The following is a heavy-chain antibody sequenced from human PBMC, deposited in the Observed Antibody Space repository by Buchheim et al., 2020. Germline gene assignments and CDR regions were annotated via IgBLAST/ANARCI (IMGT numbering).Heavy chain of an antibody. CDR3: AREWAYSSSSGNYYYYGMDV. D-gene: IGHD6-6*01. CDR2: IYSGGST. V-gene: IGHV3-66*01. Sequence: EVQLVESGGGLVQPGGSLRLSCAASGFTVSSNYMSWVRQAPGKGLEWVSVIYSGGSTYYADSVKGRFTISRDNSKNTLYLQMNSLRAEDTAVYYCAREWAYSSSSGNYYYYGMDVWGQGTT. J-gene: IGHJ6*02. CDR1: GFTVSSNY.